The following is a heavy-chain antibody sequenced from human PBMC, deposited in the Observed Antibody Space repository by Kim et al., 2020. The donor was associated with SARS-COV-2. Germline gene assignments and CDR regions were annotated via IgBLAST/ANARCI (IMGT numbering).Heavy chain of an antibody. CDR1: GFTFSSYA. V-gene: IGHV3-23*01. CDR3: AKDRLRVTIFGVAMDV. D-gene: IGHD3-3*01. Sequence: GGSLRLSCAASGFTFSSYAMSWVRQAPGKGLEWVSAISGSGGSTYYADSVKGRFTISRDNSKNTLYLQMNSLRAEDTAVYYCAKDRLRVTIFGVAMDVWGKGTTVTVSS. J-gene: IGHJ6*04. CDR2: ISGSGGST.